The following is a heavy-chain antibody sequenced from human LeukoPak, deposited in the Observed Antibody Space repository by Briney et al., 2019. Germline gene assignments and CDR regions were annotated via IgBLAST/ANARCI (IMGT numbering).Heavy chain of an antibody. D-gene: IGHD4-23*01. CDR3: ARTTVVAKYFDY. Sequence: PSQTLSLTCTVSGGSISSGGYYWSWIRQHPGKGLEWIGYIYYSGSTYYNPSLKSRLTISVDTSKNQFSLKLSSVAAADTAVYYCARTTVVAKYFDYWGQGTLVTVSS. CDR1: GGSISSGGYY. CDR2: IYYSGST. V-gene: IGHV4-31*03. J-gene: IGHJ4*02.